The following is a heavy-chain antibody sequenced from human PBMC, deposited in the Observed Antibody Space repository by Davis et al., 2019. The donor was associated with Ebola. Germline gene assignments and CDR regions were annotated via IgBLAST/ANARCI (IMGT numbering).Heavy chain of an antibody. J-gene: IGHJ4*02. CDR1: GGSFSGNY. V-gene: IGHV4-34*01. CDR2: INHSGST. CDR3: ARGQYHYDRTGYHPDDYFDY. D-gene: IGHD3-22*01. Sequence: SETLSLTCAVYGGSFSGNYWSWIRQPPGKGLEWIGQINHSGSTNYNPSLKSRVTISVDTSKNQFSLKLSSVTAADTAVYYCARGQYHYDRTGYHPDDYFDYWGQETLVTVSS.